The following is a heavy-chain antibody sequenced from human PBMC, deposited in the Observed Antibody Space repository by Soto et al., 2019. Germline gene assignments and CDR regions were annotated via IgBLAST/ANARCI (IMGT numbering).Heavy chain of an antibody. CDR2: IYWDDDK. CDR1: GFSLSTSGVG. Sequence: SGPTLVNPTQTLTLACTFSGFSLSTSGVGVGWIRQPPGKALEWLALIYWDDDKRYSPSLKSRLTITKDTSKNQVVLTMTNMDPVDTAIYYGADNGAGYRGSQHWGLGTLVTVS. V-gene: IGHV2-5*02. CDR3: ADNGAGYRGSQH. D-gene: IGHD5-12*01. J-gene: IGHJ1*01.